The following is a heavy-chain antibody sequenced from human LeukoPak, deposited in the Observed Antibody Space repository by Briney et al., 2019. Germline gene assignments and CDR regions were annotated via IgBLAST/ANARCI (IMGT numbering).Heavy chain of an antibody. Sequence: GGSLRLSCAASGFTFSNSWINWVRQAPGKGLEWVSVIYSGGSTYYADSVKGRFTISRDNSKNTLYLQMNSLRAEDTAVYYCAREYYYGSGSYEAYFDYWGQGTLVTVSS. V-gene: IGHV3-53*01. CDR3: AREYYYGSGSYEAYFDY. CDR2: IYSGGST. CDR1: GFTFSNSW. J-gene: IGHJ4*02. D-gene: IGHD3-10*01.